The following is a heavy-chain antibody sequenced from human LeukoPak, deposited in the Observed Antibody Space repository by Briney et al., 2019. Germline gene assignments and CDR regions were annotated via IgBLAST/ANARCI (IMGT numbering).Heavy chain of an antibody. Sequence: SETLSLTCTVSGGSISSSSYYWGWIRQPPGEGLEWIGSIYYSGSTYYNPSLKSRVTISVDTSKNQFSLKLSSVTAADTAVYYCARQFWSGYYSYYFDYWGQGTLVTVSS. D-gene: IGHD3-3*01. CDR2: IYYSGST. J-gene: IGHJ4*02. CDR3: ARQFWSGYYSYYFDY. V-gene: IGHV4-39*01. CDR1: GGSISSSSYY.